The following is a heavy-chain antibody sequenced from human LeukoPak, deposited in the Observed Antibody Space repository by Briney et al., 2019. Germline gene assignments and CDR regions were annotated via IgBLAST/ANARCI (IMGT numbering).Heavy chain of an antibody. CDR2: INHSGST. Sequence: SETLSLTCAVYGGSFSGYYWSWIRQPPGKGLEWIGEINHSGSTNYNPSLKGRVSISVDTSKNQFSLKLSSVTAADTAVYYCARGRRSFGGAFDYWGQGTLVTVSS. J-gene: IGHJ4*02. CDR3: ARGRRSFGGAFDY. CDR1: GGSFSGYY. D-gene: IGHD3-10*01. V-gene: IGHV4-34*01.